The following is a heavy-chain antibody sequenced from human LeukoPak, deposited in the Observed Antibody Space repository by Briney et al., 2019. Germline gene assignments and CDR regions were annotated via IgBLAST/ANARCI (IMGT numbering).Heavy chain of an antibody. J-gene: IGHJ6*02. Sequence: GRSLRLSCAASGFTFSSSAMHWVRQAPGQGLEWMGIINPSGGSTSYAQKFQGRVTMTRDTSTSTVYMELSSLRSEDTAVYYCARSAPDEYGMDVWGQGTTVTVSS. CDR2: INPSGGST. CDR3: ARSAPDEYGMDV. CDR1: GFTFSSSA. D-gene: IGHD1-14*01. V-gene: IGHV1-46*01.